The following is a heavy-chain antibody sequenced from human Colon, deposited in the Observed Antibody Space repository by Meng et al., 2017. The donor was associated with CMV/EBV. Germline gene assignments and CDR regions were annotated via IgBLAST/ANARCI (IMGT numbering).Heavy chain of an antibody. V-gene: IGHV4-61*01. D-gene: IGHD5-24*01. CDR1: GGFVSSGSYY. J-gene: IGHJ4*02. CDR2: VFYRGNF. Sequence: SETLSLTCSVSGGFVSSGSYYWSWIRQPPGKGLEWIGNVFYRGNFHYNPSFRSRLTMSVDTSKNQFSLRLTSVTAADTAVYFCDGSDFWGQGTLVTVSS. CDR3: DGSDF.